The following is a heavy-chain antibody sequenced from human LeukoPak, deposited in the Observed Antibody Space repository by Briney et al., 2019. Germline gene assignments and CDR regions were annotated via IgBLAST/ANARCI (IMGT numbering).Heavy chain of an antibody. D-gene: IGHD2-2*01. Sequence: SETLSLTCTVSGGSISRYYWSWIRQPPGKGLEWIGYIYYSGSTNYNPSLKSRVTISADTSKNQFSLKLSSVTAADTTVYYCARGEYQLLPFDYWGQGTLVTVSS. CDR1: GGSISRYY. V-gene: IGHV4-59*01. CDR2: IYYSGST. CDR3: ARGEYQLLPFDY. J-gene: IGHJ4*02.